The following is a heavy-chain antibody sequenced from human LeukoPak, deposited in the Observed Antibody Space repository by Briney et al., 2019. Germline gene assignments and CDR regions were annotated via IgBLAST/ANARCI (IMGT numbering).Heavy chain of an antibody. CDR3: ARATRVVVVAARGKPGYYFDY. CDR2: IIPIFGTA. Sequence: ASVKVSCKASGGTFSSYAISWVRQAPGQGLEWMGGIIPIFGTANYAQKFQGRVTITADKSTSTAYMELSSLRSEDTAVYYCARATRVVVVAARGKPGYYFDYWGQGTLVTVSS. CDR1: GGTFSSYA. V-gene: IGHV1-69*06. J-gene: IGHJ4*02. D-gene: IGHD2-15*01.